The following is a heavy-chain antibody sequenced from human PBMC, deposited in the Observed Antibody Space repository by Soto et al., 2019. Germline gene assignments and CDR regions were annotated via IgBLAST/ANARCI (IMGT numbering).Heavy chain of an antibody. CDR2: INAGNGNT. Sequence: ASVKVSCKASGYTFTSYAMHWVRQAPGQRLEWMGWINAGNGNTKYSQKFQGRVTITRDTSASTAYMELSSLRPEDTAVYYCARQSAGYYYYGMDVWGQGTTVTVSS. V-gene: IGHV1-3*01. CDR1: GYTFTSYA. CDR3: ARQSAGYYYYGMDV. J-gene: IGHJ6*02.